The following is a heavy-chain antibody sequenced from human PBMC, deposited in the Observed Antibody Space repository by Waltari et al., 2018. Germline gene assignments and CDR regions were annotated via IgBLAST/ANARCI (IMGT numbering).Heavy chain of an antibody. CDR1: GYSFTSYW. J-gene: IGHJ4*02. CDR2: IYPGDAET. Sequence: EVQLVQSGAEVKKPGESLKISCKGSGYSFTSYWIGWVRQMPGKGLEWMGIIYPGDAETRYSPSFQGQVTISADKSISTAYLQWSSLKASDTAMYYCARRYCSGGSCYSVDYWGQGTLVTVSS. V-gene: IGHV5-51*01. D-gene: IGHD2-15*01. CDR3: ARRYCSGGSCYSVDY.